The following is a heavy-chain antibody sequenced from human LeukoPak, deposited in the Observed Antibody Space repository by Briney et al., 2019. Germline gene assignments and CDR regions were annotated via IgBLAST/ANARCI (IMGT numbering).Heavy chain of an antibody. D-gene: IGHD4-17*01. CDR3: ARVEYGKLYYYGMDV. J-gene: IGHJ6*02. V-gene: IGHV1-2*02. CDR1: GYTFTGCY. CDR2: INPNSGGT. Sequence: ASVKVSCKASGYTFTGCYMHWVRQAPGQGLEWMGWINPNSGGTNYAQKFQGRVTMTRDTSISTAYMELSRLRSDDTAVYYCARVEYGKLYYYGMDVWGQGTTVTVSS.